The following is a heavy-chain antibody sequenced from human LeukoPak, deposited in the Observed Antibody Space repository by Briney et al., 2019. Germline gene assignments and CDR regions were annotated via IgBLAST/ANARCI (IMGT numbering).Heavy chain of an antibody. CDR2: INHSGST. CDR1: GGSFSGYY. V-gene: IGHV4-34*01. CDR3: ARGVSWTLRYFDL. Sequence: PSETLSLTCAVYGGSFSGYYWSWIRQPPGKGLEWIGEINHSGSTNYNPSLKSRVTISVDTSKNQFSLKLSSVTVADTAVYYCARGVSWTLRYFDLWGRGTLVTVSS. D-gene: IGHD3-16*01. J-gene: IGHJ2*01.